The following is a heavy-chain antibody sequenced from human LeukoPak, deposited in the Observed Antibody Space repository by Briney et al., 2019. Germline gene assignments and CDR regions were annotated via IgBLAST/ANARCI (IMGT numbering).Heavy chain of an antibody. CDR1: GYTFTDYY. CDR2: INPTSGGT. D-gene: IGHD1/OR15-1a*01. J-gene: IGHJ3*01. CDR3: AREFRTTTWSYDAFDL. V-gene: IGHV1-2*02. Sequence: ASVKVSCKASGYTFTDYYMHWVRRAPGQGLEWVGWINPTSGGTNYAQKFQDRVTMTRDTSNNTSYMELSRLTSDDTAVYYCAREFRTTTWSYDAFDLWGQGTMVTVSS.